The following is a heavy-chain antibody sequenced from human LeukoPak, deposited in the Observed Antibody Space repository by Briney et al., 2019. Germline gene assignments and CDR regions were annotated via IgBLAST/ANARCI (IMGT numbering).Heavy chain of an antibody. J-gene: IGHJ4*02. V-gene: IGHV4-4*07. CDR1: GGSISSYY. Sequence: SETLSLTCTVSGGSISSYYWSWIRQPAGKGLEWIGRIYTSGSTNYNPSHKSRVTMSVDTSKNQFSLKLSSVTAADTAVYYCARAGYCSGGSCSFFNDGWGQGTLVTVSS. CDR3: ARAGYCSGGSCSFFNDG. CDR2: IYTSGST. D-gene: IGHD2-15*01.